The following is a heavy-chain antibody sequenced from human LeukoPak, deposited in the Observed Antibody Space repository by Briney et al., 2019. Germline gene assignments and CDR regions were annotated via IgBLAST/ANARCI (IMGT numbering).Heavy chain of an antibody. V-gene: IGHV3-33*01. D-gene: IGHD5-18*01. CDR3: AREQRIQLWSPVFFDY. CDR2: IWYDGSNK. J-gene: IGHJ4*02. CDR1: GFTFSSYG. Sequence: GGSLRLSCAASGFTFSSYGMHWVRQAPGKGLEWVAVIWYDGSNKYYADSVKGRFTISRDNSKNTLYLQMNSLRAEDTAVYYCAREQRIQLWSPVFFDYWGQGTLVTVSS.